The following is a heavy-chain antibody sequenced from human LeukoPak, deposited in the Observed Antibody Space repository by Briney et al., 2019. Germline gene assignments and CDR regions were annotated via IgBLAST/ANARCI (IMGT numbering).Heavy chain of an antibody. CDR2: IYYSGST. CDR1: GGSISSYY. CDR3: ARGPVGSAGFDY. D-gene: IGHD3-10*01. V-gene: IGHV4-59*01. J-gene: IGHJ4*02. Sequence: SETLSLTCTVSGGSISSYYWSWIRQPPGKGLEWTGYIYYSGSTNYNPSLKSRVTISVDTSKNQFSLKLSSVTAADTAVYYCARGPVGSAGFDYWGQGTLVTVSS.